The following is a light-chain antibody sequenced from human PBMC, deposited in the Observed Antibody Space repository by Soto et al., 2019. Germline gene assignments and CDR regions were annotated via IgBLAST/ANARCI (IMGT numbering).Light chain of an antibody. Sequence: DIQMTQSPSSLSATVGDRVTISCRASQTISTYLNWYQQKPGKAPQLLIFAASRLQSGVPSRFSGSGSGTDFTLSIRNLQPEDFATYYCQQSSPTRWTFGQGTKVEVK. J-gene: IGKJ1*01. V-gene: IGKV1-39*01. CDR2: AAS. CDR1: QTISTY. CDR3: QQSSPTRWT.